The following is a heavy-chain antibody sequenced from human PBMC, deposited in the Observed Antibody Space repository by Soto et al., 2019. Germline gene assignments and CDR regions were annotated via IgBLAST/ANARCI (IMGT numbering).Heavy chain of an antibody. J-gene: IGHJ4*02. CDR2: IRSKTHNYAT. CDR1: GFTLSGSA. V-gene: IGHV3-73*02. D-gene: IGHD1-26*01. CDR3: TRSGGSYSFGY. Sequence: EVQLVESGGGLVQPGAYLKLSCAASGFTLSGSAVHWVRQSSGKGLEWVGRIRSKTHNYATDYIASVKGRFTMSRDDSNNTAYLQMNGLKADDTAVYYCTRSGGSYSFGYWCQGTLVTVYS.